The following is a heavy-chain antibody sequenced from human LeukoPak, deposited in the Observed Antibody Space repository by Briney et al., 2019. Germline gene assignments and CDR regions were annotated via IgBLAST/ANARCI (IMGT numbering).Heavy chain of an antibody. J-gene: IGHJ4*02. CDR3: ARGWQLGRFDY. V-gene: IGHV3-30*05. CDR1: EFTFSSYG. D-gene: IGHD6-6*01. CDR2: ISYDGSNK. Sequence: PGGSLRLSCAASEFTFSSYGMHWVRQAPGKGLEWVAVISYDGSNKNYADSVKGRFTISRDNSKNTLYLEMNSLRAEDTAVYYCARGWQLGRFDYWGQGTLVTVSS.